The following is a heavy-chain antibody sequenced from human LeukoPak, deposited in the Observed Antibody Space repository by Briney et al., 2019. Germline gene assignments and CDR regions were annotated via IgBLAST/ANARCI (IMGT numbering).Heavy chain of an antibody. Sequence: ASVKVSCKASGYTFTIYYMHWVRQAPGQGLEWMGIINPSGGSTSYAQKFQGRVTMTRDTSTSTVYVELSSLRSEDTAVYYCARGRMKDGYNYGFDYWGQGTLVTVSS. D-gene: IGHD5-24*01. CDR1: GYTFTIYY. CDR3: ARGRMKDGYNYGFDY. V-gene: IGHV1-46*01. CDR2: INPSGGST. J-gene: IGHJ4*02.